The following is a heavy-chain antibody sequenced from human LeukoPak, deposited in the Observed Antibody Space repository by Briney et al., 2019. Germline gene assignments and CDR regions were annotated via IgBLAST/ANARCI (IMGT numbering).Heavy chain of an antibody. CDR1: GFTFSSYW. CDR3: ARVRPRDDYYYYMDV. J-gene: IGHJ6*03. D-gene: IGHD6-6*01. V-gene: IGHV3-7*01. CDR2: IKQDGSEK. Sequence: GGSLRLSCAASGFTFSSYWMSWVRQAPGKGLEWVANIKQDGSEKYYVDSVKGRFTISRDNAKNSLYLQMNSLRAEDTAVYYCARVRPRDDYYYYMDVWGKGTTVTVSS.